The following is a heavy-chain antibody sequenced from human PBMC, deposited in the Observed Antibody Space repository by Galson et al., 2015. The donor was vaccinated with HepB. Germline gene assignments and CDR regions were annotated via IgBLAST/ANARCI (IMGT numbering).Heavy chain of an antibody. Sequence: SVKVSCKASGGNFSSYPIRWVRQAPGQGLEWMGGITPMFGPANYAQKFQGRVTITADESTSTAYMEMSGLRSEDTAVYYCAREKRGHRYNYFDPWGQGTLVTVSS. D-gene: IGHD5-12*01. CDR3: AREKRGHRYNYFDP. V-gene: IGHV1-69*13. CDR1: GGNFSSYP. J-gene: IGHJ5*02. CDR2: ITPMFGPA.